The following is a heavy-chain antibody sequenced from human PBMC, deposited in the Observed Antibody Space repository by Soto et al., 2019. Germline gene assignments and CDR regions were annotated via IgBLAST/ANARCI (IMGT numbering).Heavy chain of an antibody. CDR3: ARVRVGDTTDYYMDV. V-gene: IGHV3-48*01. CDR2: ISSSSSTI. CDR1: GFTFSSYS. D-gene: IGHD4-17*01. J-gene: IGHJ6*03. Sequence: GGSLRLSCAASGFTFSSYSMNWVRQAPGKGLEWVSYISSSSSTIYYADSVKGRFTISRDNAKNSLYLQMNSLRAEDTAVYYCARVRVGDTTDYYMDVWGKGTTVTVSS.